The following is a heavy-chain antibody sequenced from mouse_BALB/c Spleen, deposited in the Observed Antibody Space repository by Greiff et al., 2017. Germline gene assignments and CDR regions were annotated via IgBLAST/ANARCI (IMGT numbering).Heavy chain of an antibody. CDR1: GFTFSSYA. CDR3: ARGRYDYDYYFDY. V-gene: IGHV5-6-5*01. CDR2: ISSGGST. D-gene: IGHD2-4*01. J-gene: IGHJ2*01. Sequence: EVKVVESGGGLVKPGGSLKLSCAASGFTFSSYAMSWVRQTPEKRLEWVASISSGGSTYYPDSVKGRFTISRDNARNILYLQMSSLRSEDTAMYYCARGRYDYDYYFDYWGQGTTLTVSS.